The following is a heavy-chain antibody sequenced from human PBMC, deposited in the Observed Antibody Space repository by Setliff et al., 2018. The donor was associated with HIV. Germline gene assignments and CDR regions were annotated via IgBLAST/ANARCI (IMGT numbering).Heavy chain of an antibody. Sequence: SETLSLTCTVSGGSISSYYWSWIRQSPGQGLEWIGYIHYSGSTNYNPSLKSRCTMSVDTSKNQFSLVLSSVTATDTAVYYCARQNRGGRTVMTRGAFDTWGQGTLVTVSS. CDR1: GGSISSYY. V-gene: IGHV4-59*08. J-gene: IGHJ4*02. CDR2: IHYSGST. CDR3: ARQNRGGRTVMTRGAFDT. D-gene: IGHD4-17*01.